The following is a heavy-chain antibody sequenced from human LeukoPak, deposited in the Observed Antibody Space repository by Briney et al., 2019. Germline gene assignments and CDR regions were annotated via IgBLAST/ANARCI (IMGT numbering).Heavy chain of an antibody. CDR2: ISYDGSNK. CDR1: GFTFSSYG. CDR3: AREFGSGYYSPPSY. J-gene: IGHJ4*02. Sequence: PTGRSLRLSCAASGFTFSSYGMHWVRQAPGKGLEWVAVISYDGSNKYYADSVKGRFTISRDNSKNTLYLQMNSLRAEDTAVYYCAREFGSGYYSPPSYWGQGTLVTVSS. V-gene: IGHV3-30*03. D-gene: IGHD3-22*01.